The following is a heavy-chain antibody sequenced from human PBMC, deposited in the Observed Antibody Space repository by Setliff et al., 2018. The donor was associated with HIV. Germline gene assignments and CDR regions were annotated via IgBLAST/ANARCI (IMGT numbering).Heavy chain of an antibody. Sequence: ASVKVSCKASGYTFTEYYIHWVRQAPGQGLEWMGWIYPNTGGTNYAQKFQGRVTMTRDTSISTAYMELSRLRSDDTALYYCARSTTADWGHGTMVTVSS. D-gene: IGHD4-17*01. V-gene: IGHV1-2*02. CDR2: IYPNTGGT. CDR1: GYTFTEYY. J-gene: IGHJ4*01. CDR3: ARSTTAD.